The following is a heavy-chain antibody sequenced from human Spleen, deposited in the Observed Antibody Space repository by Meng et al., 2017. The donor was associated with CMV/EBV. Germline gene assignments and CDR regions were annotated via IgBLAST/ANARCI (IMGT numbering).Heavy chain of an antibody. J-gene: IGHJ5*02. CDR2: ISYDGSNK. V-gene: IGHV3-30*04. CDR3: TKEHLHCSNGVCYNWFDP. Sequence: GGSLRLSCAASGFTFSSYAMHWVRQAPGKGLEWVAVISYDGSNKYYADSVKGRFTISRDNSKNTLYLQMNSLRAEDTAVYFCTKEHLHCSNGVCYNWFDPWGQGTLVTVSS. D-gene: IGHD2-8*01. CDR1: GFTFSSYA.